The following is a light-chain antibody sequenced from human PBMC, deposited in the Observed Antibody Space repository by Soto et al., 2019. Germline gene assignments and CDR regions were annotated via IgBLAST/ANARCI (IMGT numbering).Light chain of an antibody. CDR3: QQVESYPAT. CDR1: QSIFSY. V-gene: IGKV1-39*01. Sequence: DIQMTLSPASLSASLGDRVTISCRASQSIFSYLNWYQQKPGKAPKLLIYAASSMQTGAPYRFSGSGSGTDFTLTISSLQPEHVATYYCQQVESYPATFGGRSMV. CDR2: AAS. J-gene: IGKJ4*01.